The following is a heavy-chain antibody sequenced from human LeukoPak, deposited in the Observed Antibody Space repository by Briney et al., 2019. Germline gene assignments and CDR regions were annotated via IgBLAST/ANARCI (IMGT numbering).Heavy chain of an antibody. CDR3: ARQGGYYDSSGYYTH. CDR2: IYPGDSDT. V-gene: IGHV5-51*01. CDR1: GYSLTSYW. Sequence: GESLKISCKGSGYSLTSYWIGWVRQMPGKGLEWMGIIYPGDSDTRYSPSFQGQVTISADKSISTAYLQWSSLKASDTAMYYCARQGGYYDSSGYYTHWGQGTLVTVSS. D-gene: IGHD3-22*01. J-gene: IGHJ4*02.